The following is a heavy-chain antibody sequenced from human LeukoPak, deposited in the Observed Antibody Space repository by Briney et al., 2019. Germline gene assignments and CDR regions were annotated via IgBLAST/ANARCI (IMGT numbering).Heavy chain of an antibody. CDR2: INSDGSWT. CDR3: VSFYETY. CDR1: GNYW. D-gene: IGHD2-2*01. J-gene: IGHJ4*02. V-gene: IGHV3-74*01. Sequence: PGGSLRLSCAASGNYWMHWVRQAPGKGLVWVPHINSDGSWTSYADSAKGRFTISKDNAKNTVYLQMNNLRAEDTAVYYCVSFYETYWGRGTLVTVSS.